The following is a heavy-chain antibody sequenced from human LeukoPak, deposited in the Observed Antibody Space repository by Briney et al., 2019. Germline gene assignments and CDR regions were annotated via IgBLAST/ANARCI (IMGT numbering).Heavy chain of an antibody. CDR1: GFTFSSYS. Sequence: GGSLRLSCAASGFTFSSYSMNWVRQAPGKGLEWVSSISSSSSYIYYADSVKGRFTISRDNAKNSLYLQMNSLRAEDTAVYYCATWRSTSKYYFDYWGQGTLVTVSS. V-gene: IGHV3-21*01. CDR3: ATWRSTSKYYFDY. J-gene: IGHJ4*02. CDR2: ISSSSSYI. D-gene: IGHD3-16*01.